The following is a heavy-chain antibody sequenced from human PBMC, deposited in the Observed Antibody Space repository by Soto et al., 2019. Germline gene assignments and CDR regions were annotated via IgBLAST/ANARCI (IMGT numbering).Heavy chain of an antibody. D-gene: IGHD2-21*02. CDR1: GFLFNSYT. Sequence: GGSLRLSCAASGFLFNSYTMNWVRQAPGQGLEWVASIGSSGDYIRYADAVKGRFTISRDNGRKSLYLQMSRVRVEDSAVYHCATEELCGADCYFFKHWGQGTLVTVSS. CDR2: IGSSGDYI. J-gene: IGHJ4*02. CDR3: ATEELCGADCYFFKH. V-gene: IGHV3-21*01.